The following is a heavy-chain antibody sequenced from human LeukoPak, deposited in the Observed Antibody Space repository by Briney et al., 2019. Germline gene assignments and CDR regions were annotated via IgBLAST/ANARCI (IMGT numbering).Heavy chain of an antibody. J-gene: IGHJ4*02. Sequence: GGSLRLSCAASGFTFSSYEMNCVRQAPGKGLEWVSYISSSDSTTYYADSVKGRFTISRDNAKNSLYLQMNSLRAEDTAVYYCARERVGATIPFGYWGQGTLVTVSS. CDR1: GFTFSSYE. D-gene: IGHD1-26*01. CDR2: ISSSDSTT. CDR3: ARERVGATIPFGY. V-gene: IGHV3-48*03.